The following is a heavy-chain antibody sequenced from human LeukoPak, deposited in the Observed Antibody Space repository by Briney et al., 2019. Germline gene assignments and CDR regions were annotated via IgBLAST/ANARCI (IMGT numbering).Heavy chain of an antibody. D-gene: IGHD1-26*01. Sequence: GGSLRLPCTASGFSFSSYGMHWVRQTPGGGPEWLTYIWFDGIYKYYAKSVKDRFTISRDNSANTVYLHMSSLRPEDTALYYCARTPYSGSSPQYYYLDVWGKGTTVTVSS. CDR2: IWFDGIYK. CDR3: ARTPYSGSSPQYYYLDV. CDR1: GFSFSSYG. V-gene: IGHV3-30*02. J-gene: IGHJ6*03.